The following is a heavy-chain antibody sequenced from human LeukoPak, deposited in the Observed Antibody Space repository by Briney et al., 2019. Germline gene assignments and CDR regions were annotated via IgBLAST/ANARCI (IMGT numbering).Heavy chain of an antibody. D-gene: IGHD2-15*01. CDR3: ARDLEVAAAPDY. Sequence: PGGSLRLSCAASGFTFSSYGMHWVRQAPGKGLEWVAFIRYDGSNKYYADSVKGRFTISRDNSKNSLYLQMNSLRAEDTAVYYCARDLEVAAAPDYWGQGTLVTVSS. CDR1: GFTFSSYG. J-gene: IGHJ4*02. V-gene: IGHV3-30*02. CDR2: IRYDGSNK.